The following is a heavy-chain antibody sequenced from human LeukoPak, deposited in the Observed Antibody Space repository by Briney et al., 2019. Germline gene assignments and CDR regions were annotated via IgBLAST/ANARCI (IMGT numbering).Heavy chain of an antibody. CDR2: IIPIFGTA. J-gene: IGHJ4*02. V-gene: IGHV1-69*01. D-gene: IGHD4-11*01. CDR3: ARADYSNYNFDY. CDR1: GGTFSSYA. Sequence: SVKVSCKASGGTFSSYAISWVRQAPGQGLEWMGGIIPIFGTANYAQKFQGRVTITADESTSTAYMELSSLRSEDTAVYYCARADYSNYNFDYWGQGALVTVSS.